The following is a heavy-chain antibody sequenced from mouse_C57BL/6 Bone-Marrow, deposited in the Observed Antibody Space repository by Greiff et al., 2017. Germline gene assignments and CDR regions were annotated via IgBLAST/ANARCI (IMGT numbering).Heavy chain of an antibody. CDR3: ARERGPVYYAMDY. Sequence: VQLQQSGPGLVKPSQSLSLTCSVTGYSITSGYYWNWIRQFPGNKLEWMGYISYDGSNNYNPSLKNRISITRDTSKNQFFLKLNSVTTEDTATYYCARERGPVYYAMDYWGQGTSVTVSS. J-gene: IGHJ4*01. V-gene: IGHV3-6*01. CDR1: GYSITSGYY. CDR2: ISYDGSN.